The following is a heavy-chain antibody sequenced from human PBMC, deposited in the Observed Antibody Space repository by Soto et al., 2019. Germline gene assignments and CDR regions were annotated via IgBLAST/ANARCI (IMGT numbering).Heavy chain of an antibody. V-gene: IGHV1-8*01. CDR2: MNPNSGNT. J-gene: IGHJ4*02. Sequence: EASVKVSCKASGYTFTSYDINWVRQATGQGLEWMGWMNPNSGNTGYAQKFQGRVTMTRNTSISTAYMELSSLRSEDTAVYYCARAQWYRQNYYDNYWGQGTLVTVSS. CDR1: GYTFTSYD. D-gene: IGHD3-22*01. CDR3: ARAQWYRQNYYDNY.